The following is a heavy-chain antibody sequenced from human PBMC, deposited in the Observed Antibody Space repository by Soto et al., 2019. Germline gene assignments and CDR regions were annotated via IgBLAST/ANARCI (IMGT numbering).Heavy chain of an antibody. CDR3: ARVLIVLVPAAIRTIYYYYYGMDV. CDR1: GGTFSSYA. Sequence: GASVKVSCKASGGTFSSYAISWVRQAPGQGLEWMGGIIPIFGTANYAQKFQGRVTITADESTSTAYMELSSLRSEDTAVYYCARVLIVLVPAAIRTIYYYYYGMDVWGQGTTVTVSS. D-gene: IGHD2-2*01. V-gene: IGHV1-69*13. CDR2: IIPIFGTA. J-gene: IGHJ6*02.